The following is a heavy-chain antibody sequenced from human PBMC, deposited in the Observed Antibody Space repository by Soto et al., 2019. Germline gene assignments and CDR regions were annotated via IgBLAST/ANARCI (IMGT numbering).Heavy chain of an antibody. D-gene: IGHD3-16*01. CDR2: IDYSGNT. CDR1: GASMSSSFHY. V-gene: IGHV4-39*01. J-gene: IGHJ4*02. CDR3: VRHARNGGVDY. Sequence: QLQLQESGPALVRPSETLSLTCTVSGASMSSSFHYWAWIRQPPGKGLEWIGSIDYSGNTYYNPSLKSRVTISGDTSKNQFSLKLSSVTSADTSVYYCVRHARNGGVDYWGQGVLVTVSS.